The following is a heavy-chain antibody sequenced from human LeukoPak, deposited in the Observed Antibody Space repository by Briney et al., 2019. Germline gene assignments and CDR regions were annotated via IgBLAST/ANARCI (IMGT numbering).Heavy chain of an antibody. Sequence: PSETLSLTCAVYGGSFSGYYWSWIRQPPGKGLEWIGEINHSGSTNYNPSLKSRVTISVDTSKNQFSLKLSSVTAADTAVYYCARHMRVAGSFDYWDQGTLVTVSS. CDR1: GGSFSGYY. V-gene: IGHV4-34*01. J-gene: IGHJ4*02. CDR2: INHSGST. CDR3: ARHMRVAGSFDY. D-gene: IGHD6-19*01.